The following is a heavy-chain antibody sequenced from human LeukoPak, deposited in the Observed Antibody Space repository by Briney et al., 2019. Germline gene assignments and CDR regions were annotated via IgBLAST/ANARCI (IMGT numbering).Heavy chain of an antibody. V-gene: IGHV3-48*03. Sequence: QPGGSLRLSCAASGFTFSSYELNWVRQAPGKGLEWVSYISSSGSTIYYADSVKGRFTISRDNAKNSPYLQMNSLRAEDTAVYYCARAGPFVVVPAATDYWGQGTLVTVSS. J-gene: IGHJ4*02. CDR2: ISSSGSTI. CDR3: ARAGPFVVVPAATDY. D-gene: IGHD2-2*01. CDR1: GFTFSSYE.